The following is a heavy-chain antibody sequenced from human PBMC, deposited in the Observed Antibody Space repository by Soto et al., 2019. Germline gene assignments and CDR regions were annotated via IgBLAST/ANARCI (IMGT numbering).Heavy chain of an antibody. Sequence: QVQLVQSGAEVKKPGASVKVSCKASGYTFTSYDINWVRQATGQGLEWMGWMNPNSGNTGYAQKFQGRVTMTRNTSISTDYMDRSSLRSEDTAVYYCASARYGDAKGGAFDIWGQGTMVTVSS. CDR1: GYTFTSYD. CDR2: MNPNSGNT. CDR3: ASARYGDAKGGAFDI. V-gene: IGHV1-8*01. J-gene: IGHJ3*02. D-gene: IGHD4-17*01.